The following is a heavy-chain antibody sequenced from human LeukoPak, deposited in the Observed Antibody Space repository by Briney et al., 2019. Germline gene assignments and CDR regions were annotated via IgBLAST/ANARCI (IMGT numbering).Heavy chain of an antibody. D-gene: IGHD2-2*01. CDR2: IYYSGST. V-gene: IGHV4-59*11. J-gene: IGHJ4*02. Sequence: SETLSLTCTVSGGSISSHYWSWIRQPPGKGLERIGYIYYSGSTNSNPSLKSRVTISVDTSKNQFSLKLSSVTAADTAVYYCARATCSSTSCWGLLFDYWGQGTLVTVSS. CDR1: GGSISSHY. CDR3: ARATCSSTSCWGLLFDY.